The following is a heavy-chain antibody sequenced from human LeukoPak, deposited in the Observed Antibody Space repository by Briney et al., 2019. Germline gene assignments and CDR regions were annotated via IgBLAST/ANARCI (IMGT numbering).Heavy chain of an antibody. J-gene: IGHJ4*02. CDR2: TGNKANSYTT. Sequence: PGGSLRLSCAASGFTFSDYYMDWVRQAPGKGLEWVGRTGNKANSYTTEYAVSVKGRFTISRDDSKNSLYLQMNSLKTEDTAVYYCARVSKRVATTPAGIDSWGQGTLVTVSS. D-gene: IGHD5-12*01. CDR1: GFTFSDYY. V-gene: IGHV3-72*01. CDR3: ARVSKRVATTPAGIDS.